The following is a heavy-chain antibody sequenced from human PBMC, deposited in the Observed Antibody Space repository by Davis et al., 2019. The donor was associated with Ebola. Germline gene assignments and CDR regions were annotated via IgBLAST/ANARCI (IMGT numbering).Heavy chain of an antibody. CDR1: GFTFSSYW. CDR2: IKQDGSEK. D-gene: IGHD2-21*01. Sequence: GESLKISCAASGFTFSSYWMSWVRQAPGKGLEWVANIKQDGSEKYYVDSVKGRFTISRDNAKNSLYLQMNSLRAEDTAVYYCARIPYSYGMDVWGQGTTVTVSS. V-gene: IGHV3-7*01. J-gene: IGHJ6*02. CDR3: ARIPYSYGMDV.